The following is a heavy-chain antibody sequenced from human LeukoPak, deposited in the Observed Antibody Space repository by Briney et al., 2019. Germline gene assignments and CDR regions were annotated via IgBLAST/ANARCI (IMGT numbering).Heavy chain of an antibody. CDR2: IYTSGST. J-gene: IGHJ4*02. CDR3: ARRMGRYSYGWYYFDY. CDR1: GGSISSGSYY. D-gene: IGHD5-18*01. Sequence: PSETLSLTCTVSGGSISSGSYYWSWIRQPAGKGLEWIGRIYTSGSTNYNPSPKSRVTISLDTSKNQFSLKLSSVTAADTAVYYCARRMGRYSYGWYYFDYWGQGTLVTVSS. V-gene: IGHV4-61*02.